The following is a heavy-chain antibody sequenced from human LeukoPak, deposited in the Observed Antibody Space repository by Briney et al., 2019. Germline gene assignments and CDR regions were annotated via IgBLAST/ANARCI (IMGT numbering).Heavy chain of an antibody. J-gene: IGHJ6*03. CDR1: GGSISSGSYY. CDR2: IYTSGST. CDR3: ARALQTQRRGSGSYYYYMDV. Sequence: SETLSLTCIVSGGSISSGSYYWSWIRQPAGKGLEWIGRIYTSGSTNYNPSLKSRVTISVDTSKNQFSLKLSSVTAADTAVYYCARALQTQRRGSGSYYYYMDVWGKGTTVTVSS. V-gene: IGHV4-61*02. D-gene: IGHD3-10*01.